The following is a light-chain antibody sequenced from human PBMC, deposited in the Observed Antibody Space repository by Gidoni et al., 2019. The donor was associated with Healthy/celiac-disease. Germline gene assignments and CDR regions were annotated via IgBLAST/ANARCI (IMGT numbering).Light chain of an antibody. J-gene: IGLJ2*01. CDR2: DVS. CDR1: SSDVGGYNY. V-gene: IGLV2-14*03. CDR3: SSYTSSSTLVV. Sequence: QSALTHPASVSVSPGPSITISCTGTSSDVGGYNYVSWYQQHPGKAPKLMIYDVSNRPSGVSNRFSGSKSGNTASLTISGLQAEDEADYYCSSYTSSSTLVVFGGGTKLTVL.